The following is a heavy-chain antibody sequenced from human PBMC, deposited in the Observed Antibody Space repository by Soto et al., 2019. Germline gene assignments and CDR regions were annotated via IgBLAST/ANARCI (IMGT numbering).Heavy chain of an antibody. J-gene: IGHJ4*02. D-gene: IGHD3-22*01. CDR3: ASSPRVVAAYYFDY. Sequence: QVQLVESGGGVVQPGKSLRLSCAASGFTFSSYAMHWVRQAPGKGLEWVAVISYDGSNKYYADSVKGRFTISRDNSKNTLYLQMNSLRAEDTAVYYCASSPRVVAAYYFDYWGQGTLVTVSS. CDR1: GFTFSSYA. CDR2: ISYDGSNK. V-gene: IGHV3-30-3*01.